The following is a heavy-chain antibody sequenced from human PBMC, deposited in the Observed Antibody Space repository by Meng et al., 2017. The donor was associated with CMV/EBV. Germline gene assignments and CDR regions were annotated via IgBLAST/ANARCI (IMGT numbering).Heavy chain of an antibody. CDR3: ASRITIFGVVTAFDP. Sequence: QLRESGPGLVKPSETLSLTCTVSGGSIGSSSYYWGWIRQPPGKGLEWIGSIYYSGSTYYNPSLKSRVTISVDTSKNQFSLKLSSVTAADTAVYYCASRITIFGVVTAFDPWGQGTLVTVSS. CDR1: GGSIGSSSYY. CDR2: IYYSGST. D-gene: IGHD3-3*01. V-gene: IGHV4-39*07. J-gene: IGHJ5*02.